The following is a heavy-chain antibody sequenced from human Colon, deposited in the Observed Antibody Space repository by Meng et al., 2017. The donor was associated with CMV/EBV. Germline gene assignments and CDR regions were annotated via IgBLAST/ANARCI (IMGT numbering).Heavy chain of an antibody. V-gene: IGHV1-18*01. Sequence: QVQLVQTGAEVKKPGASVKVSCKASGYTFTNYGISWVRQAPGQGLEWMGWISAYTGDTYYAQKFQGRVTMTTDTSTSTAYMELRSLRSDDTAVYYCVRESQSGSYIYLQHWGQGTLATVSS. D-gene: IGHD1-26*01. CDR1: GYTFTNYG. CDR2: ISAYTGDT. CDR3: VRESQSGSYIYLQH. J-gene: IGHJ1*01.